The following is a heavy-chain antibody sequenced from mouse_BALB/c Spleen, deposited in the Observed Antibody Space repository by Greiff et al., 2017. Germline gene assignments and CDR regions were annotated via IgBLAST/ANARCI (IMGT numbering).Heavy chain of an antibody. CDR1: GFTFSSYA. CDR3: ARVGLRSFDY. Sequence: EVQLMESGGGLVKPGGSLKLSCAASGFTFSSYAMSWVRQSPEKRLEWVAEISSGGSYTYYPDTVTGRFTISRDNAKNTLYLEMSSLRSEDTAMYYCARVGLRSFDYWGQGTTLTVSS. V-gene: IGHV5-9-4*01. CDR2: ISSGGSYT. J-gene: IGHJ2*01. D-gene: IGHD2-4*01.